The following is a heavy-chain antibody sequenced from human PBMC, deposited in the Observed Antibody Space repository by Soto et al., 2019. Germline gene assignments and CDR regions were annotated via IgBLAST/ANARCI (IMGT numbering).Heavy chain of an antibody. Sequence: GASVKVSCKASGYTFTSYDINWVRQATGQGLEWMGWMNPNSGNTGYAQKFQGRVTMTRNTSISTAYMELSSLRSEDTAVFYCARGRGQLASNYYHYYMAVWGKGTTVTVSS. D-gene: IGHD6-6*01. V-gene: IGHV1-8*01. CDR2: MNPNSGNT. CDR3: ARGRGQLASNYYHYYMAV. J-gene: IGHJ6*03. CDR1: GYTFTSYD.